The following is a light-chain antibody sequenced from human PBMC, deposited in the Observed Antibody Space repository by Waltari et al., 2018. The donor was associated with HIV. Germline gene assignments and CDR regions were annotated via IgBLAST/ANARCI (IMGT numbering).Light chain of an antibody. J-gene: IGLJ3*02. CDR3: ETWDSSTWV. Sequence: QPVLTQSSSASASLGSSVKLTCTLTSGHSRNIIAWHQQQPGKAPRYLMKVEGGGFYNKGSGGPDRFSGSSSGADRYLTISNLQFEDEADYYCETWDSSTWVFGGGTKLTVL. CDR2: VEGGGFY. CDR1: SGHSRNI. V-gene: IGLV4-60*02.